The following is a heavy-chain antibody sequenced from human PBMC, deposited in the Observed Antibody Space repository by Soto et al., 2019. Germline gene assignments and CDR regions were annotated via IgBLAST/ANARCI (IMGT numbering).Heavy chain of an antibody. CDR2: MNAGVGNT. J-gene: IGHJ4*02. D-gene: IGHD5-18*01. Sequence: HVALVQSGADVKKPGASVTISWKASGYTFTDYALHWVRQAPGQRLEWMGWMNAGVGNTLYSQKFHGRITITRDTSASTAYMELNSLKSEDTAIYYCARDTGYTFGSLNYWGPGTLVTVSS. CDR3: ARDTGYTFGSLNY. CDR1: GYTFTDYA. V-gene: IGHV1-3*01.